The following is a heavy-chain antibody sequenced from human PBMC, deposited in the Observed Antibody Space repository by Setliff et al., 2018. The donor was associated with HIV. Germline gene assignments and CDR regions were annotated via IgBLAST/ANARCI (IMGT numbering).Heavy chain of an antibody. J-gene: IGHJ4*02. CDR2: IIESGGT. CDR3: ASARIPTGGTSTSLAF. Sequence: GGSLRLSCAASGFIVTDYGMTWVRQAPGQGLEWVSAIIESGGTFYTDSVKGRFTISRDDSKHTLFLQLNTLRPEDTAVYYCASARIPTGGTSTSLAFWGRGALVTVSS. CDR1: GFIVTDYG. D-gene: IGHD1-1*01. V-gene: IGHV3-23*01.